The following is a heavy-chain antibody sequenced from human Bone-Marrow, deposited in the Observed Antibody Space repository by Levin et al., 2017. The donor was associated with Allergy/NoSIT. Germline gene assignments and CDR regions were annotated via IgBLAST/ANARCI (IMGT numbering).Heavy chain of an antibody. CDR1: GFIVGSYY. D-gene: IGHD1-26*01. CDR3: ATERPHSGSFFFEQ. J-gene: IGHJ4*02. V-gene: IGHV3-66*01. Sequence: GESLKISCAASGFIVGSYYMSWVRQAPGKGLEWVAVIYSSGDTYYADSVKGRLTTSRDYSKNTLYLQMSSLRAEDTAVYYCATERPHSGSFFFEQWGQGTLVTVSS. CDR2: IYSSGDT.